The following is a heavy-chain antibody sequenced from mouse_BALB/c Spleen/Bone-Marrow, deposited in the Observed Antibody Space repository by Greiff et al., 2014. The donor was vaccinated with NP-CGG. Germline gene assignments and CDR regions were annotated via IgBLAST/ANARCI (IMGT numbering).Heavy chain of an antibody. CDR1: GFNIKDTY. D-gene: IGHD2-14*01. J-gene: IGHJ3*01. CDR2: IDPANGNT. CDR3: ATYYRYDRRFAY. Sequence: VQLKQSGAELVKPGASVKLSCTASGFNIKDTYMHWVKQRPEQGLEWIGRIDPANGNTKYDPKFQGKATLTADTSSNTAYLQLSSLTSGDTAVYYCATYYRYDRRFAYWGQGTLVTVSA. V-gene: IGHV14-3*02.